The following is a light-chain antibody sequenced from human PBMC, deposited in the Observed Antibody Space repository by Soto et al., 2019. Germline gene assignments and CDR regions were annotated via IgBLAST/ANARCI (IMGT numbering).Light chain of an antibody. CDR1: SSDVGAYDH. V-gene: IGLV2-8*01. J-gene: IGLJ1*01. CDR3: SSDAGDHNYV. Sequence: QSALTQPPSASGSPGQSVTIPCTGTSSDVGAYDHVSWYQQHPGKAPKLIIYGLAKRPAGVPDRFSGSKSGNTASLTVSGLQAEDEADYFCSSDAGDHNYVFGTGTKVTVL. CDR2: GLA.